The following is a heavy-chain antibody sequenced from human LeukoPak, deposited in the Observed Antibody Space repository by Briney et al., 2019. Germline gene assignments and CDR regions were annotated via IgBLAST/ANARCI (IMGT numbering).Heavy chain of an antibody. CDR3: ARASGYDILTGLAWFDP. CDR2: IYYSGRT. D-gene: IGHD3-9*01. Sequence: SETLSLTCTVSGGSISSYYWSWIRQPPGKGLEWIGSIYYSGRTYYNPSLKSRVTISIDTSKSQIFLKLSSVTAADTAVYYCARASGYDILTGLAWFDPWGQGTLVTVSS. V-gene: IGHV4-59*08. CDR1: GGSISSYY. J-gene: IGHJ5*02.